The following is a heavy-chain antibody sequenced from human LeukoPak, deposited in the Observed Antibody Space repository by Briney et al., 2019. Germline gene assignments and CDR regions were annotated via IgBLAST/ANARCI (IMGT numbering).Heavy chain of an antibody. V-gene: IGHV3-53*01. Sequence: GVLRLSCAASGFTVSSNYMSWVRQAPGKGLEWVSVIYSGGSTYYAGSVKGRFTISRDNSKNTLYLQMNSLRAEDTAVYYCARVLSGRGSLYSYYYYMDVWGKGTTVTISS. J-gene: IGHJ6*03. CDR3: ARVLSGRGSLYSYYYYMDV. CDR2: IYSGGST. D-gene: IGHD3-10*01. CDR1: GFTVSSNY.